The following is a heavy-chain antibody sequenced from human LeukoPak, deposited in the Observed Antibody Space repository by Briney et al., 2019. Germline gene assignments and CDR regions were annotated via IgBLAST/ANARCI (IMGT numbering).Heavy chain of an antibody. V-gene: IGHV3-30*02. CDR3: AKEIGAAAGRGFDY. CDR1: GFTFSDYG. J-gene: IGHJ4*02. D-gene: IGHD6-13*01. CDR2: IRYDENTK. Sequence: PGGSLRLSCAASGFTFSDYGMHWVRQAPGKGLEWVAFIRYDENTKYYAVKGRFTISRDNSKNTLFLQMNSLRPDGTALYYCAKEIGAAAGRGFDYWGQGTLVTVSS.